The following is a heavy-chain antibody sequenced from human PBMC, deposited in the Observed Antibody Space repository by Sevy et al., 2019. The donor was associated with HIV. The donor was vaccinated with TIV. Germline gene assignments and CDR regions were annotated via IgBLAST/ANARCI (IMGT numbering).Heavy chain of an antibody. Sequence: GGSLRLSSTASGFTFSSFSMSWVRQAPWNGLEWVASINSRSTYIYHSDPVKGRFTISRDNAKNSLYLQMNSLRAEDTAVYYCARDPSPGITAIQDYWGPGTLVTVSS. V-gene: IGHV3-21*01. CDR3: ARDPSPGITAIQDY. CDR1: GFTFSSFS. CDR2: INSRSTYI. D-gene: IGHD2-21*02. J-gene: IGHJ4*02.